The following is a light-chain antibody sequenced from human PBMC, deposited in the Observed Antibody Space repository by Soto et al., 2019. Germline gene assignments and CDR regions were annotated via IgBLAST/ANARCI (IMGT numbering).Light chain of an antibody. CDR1: QSISSW. Sequence: DIQMTQSPSTLFASVGDRVTITCRASQSISSWLAWYQQKPGKAPKLLIYKASSLESGVPSRFSGSGSGTEFTLTISSRQPDDFATYYCQQYNSYSPYTFGQGTKLEIK. CDR2: KAS. V-gene: IGKV1-5*03. CDR3: QQYNSYSPYT. J-gene: IGKJ2*01.